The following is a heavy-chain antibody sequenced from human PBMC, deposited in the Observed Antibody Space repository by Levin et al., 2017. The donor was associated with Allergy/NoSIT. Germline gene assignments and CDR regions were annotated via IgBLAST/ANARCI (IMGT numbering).Heavy chain of an antibody. CDR2: ISGSGGST. J-gene: IGHJ5*02. CDR1: GFTFSSYA. Sequence: QSGGSLRLSCAASGFTFSSYAMSWVRQAPGKGLEWVSAISGSGGSTYYADSVKGRFTISRDNSKNTLYLQMNSLRAEDTAVYYCAGDYVDYNWFDPWGQGTLVTVSS. D-gene: IGHD4-17*01. V-gene: IGHV3-23*01. CDR3: AGDYVDYNWFDP.